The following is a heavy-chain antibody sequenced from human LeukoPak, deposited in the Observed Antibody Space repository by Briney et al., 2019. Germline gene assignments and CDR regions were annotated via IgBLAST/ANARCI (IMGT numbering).Heavy chain of an antibody. Sequence: SETLSLTCTVSGGSISSYYWSWIRQPPGKGLEWIGYIYYSGSTNYNPSLKSRVTISVDTSKNQFSLKLSSVTAADTAVYYCARDLGFGELSGWGQGTLVTVSS. D-gene: IGHD3-10*01. CDR3: ARDLGFGELSG. J-gene: IGHJ4*02. CDR2: IYYSGST. CDR1: GGSISSYY. V-gene: IGHV4-59*01.